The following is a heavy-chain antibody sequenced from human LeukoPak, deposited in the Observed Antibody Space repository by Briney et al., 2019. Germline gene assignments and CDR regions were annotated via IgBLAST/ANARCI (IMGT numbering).Heavy chain of an antibody. CDR1: GGSFSGYY. CDR3: ARGHYMDV. V-gene: IGHV4-34*01. J-gene: IGHJ6*03. Sequence: SETLSLTCAVYGGSFSGYYWSWIRQPPGQGLEWIGEINHSGSTNYNPSLKSRVTISVDTSKNQFSLKLSSVTAADTAVYYCARGHYMDVWGKGTTVTVSS. CDR2: INHSGST.